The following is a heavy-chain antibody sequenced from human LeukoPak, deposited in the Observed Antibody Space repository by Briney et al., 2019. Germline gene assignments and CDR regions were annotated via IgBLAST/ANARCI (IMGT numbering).Heavy chain of an antibody. J-gene: IGHJ3*02. D-gene: IGHD1-26*01. V-gene: IGHV3-30-3*01. Sequence: GGSLRLSCAGSGFTFSSYAMHWVRQAPGKGLEWVSVISYDGSNKYYADSVKGRFTTSRDNSKTTLYLQMNSLRAEDTAVYYCARDTQWELLFRAFDIWGQGTMVTVSS. CDR3: ARDTQWELLFRAFDI. CDR2: ISYDGSNK. CDR1: GFTFSSYA.